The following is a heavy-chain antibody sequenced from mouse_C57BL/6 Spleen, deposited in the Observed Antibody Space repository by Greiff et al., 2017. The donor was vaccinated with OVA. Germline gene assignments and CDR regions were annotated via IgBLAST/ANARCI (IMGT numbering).Heavy chain of an antibody. CDR1: GYTFTSYW. CDR3: ARVVDY. V-gene: IGHV1-50*01. D-gene: IGHD1-1*01. Sequence: QVQLQQPGAELVKPGASVKLSCKASGYTFTSYWMQWVKQRPGQGLERIGEIDPSDSYTNYNQKFKGKATLTVDTSSSTAYMQLSSLTSEDSAVYYCARVVDYWGQGTTLTVSS. CDR2: IDPSDSYT. J-gene: IGHJ2*01.